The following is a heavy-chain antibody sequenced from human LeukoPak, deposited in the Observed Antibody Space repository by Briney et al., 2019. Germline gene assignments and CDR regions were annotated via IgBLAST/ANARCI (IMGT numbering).Heavy chain of an antibody. J-gene: IGHJ4*02. CDR1: GFTFSSYG. D-gene: IGHD1-7*01. CDR3: AKDLTGTTVRGVFDY. CDR2: ISYDGSNK. Sequence: GRSLRLSCAASGFTFSSYGMHWVRQAPGKGLEWVAVISYDGSNKYYADSVKGRFTISRDNSKNTLYLQMNGLRAEDTAVYYCAKDLTGTTVRGVFDYWGQGTLVTVSS. V-gene: IGHV3-30*18.